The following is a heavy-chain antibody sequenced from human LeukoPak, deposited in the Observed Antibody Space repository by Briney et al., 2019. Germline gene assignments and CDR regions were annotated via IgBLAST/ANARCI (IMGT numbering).Heavy chain of an antibody. CDR2: IYYSGST. V-gene: IGHV4-34*01. CDR1: GGSFSGYY. CDR3: ARGPGGHDYVWGSYRYRFDP. Sequence: PSETLSLTCAVYGGSFSGYYWGWIRQPPGKGLEWIGSIYYSGSTYYNPSLKSRVTISVDTSKNQFSLKLSSVTAADTAVYYCARGPGGHDYVWGSYRYRFDPWGQGTLVTVSS. D-gene: IGHD3-16*02. J-gene: IGHJ5*02.